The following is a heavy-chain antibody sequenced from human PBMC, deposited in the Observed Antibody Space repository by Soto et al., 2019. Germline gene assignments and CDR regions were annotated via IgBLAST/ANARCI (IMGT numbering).Heavy chain of an antibody. D-gene: IGHD3-22*01. J-gene: IGHJ4*02. V-gene: IGHV1-18*04. Sequence: ASVKVSCKASGYTFTTYGIPWVRQAPGQGPEWMGWVSGNNENTNYAQKFQGRITMTVDTSTTTAYMELRSLTSDDTAIYYCERGEDDISAYWGQGNLDTVSS. CDR2: VSGNNENT. CDR3: ERGEDDISAY. CDR1: GYTFTTYG.